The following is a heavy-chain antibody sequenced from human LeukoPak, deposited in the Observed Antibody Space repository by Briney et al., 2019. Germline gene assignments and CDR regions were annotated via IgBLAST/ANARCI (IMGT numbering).Heavy chain of an antibody. J-gene: IGHJ4*02. CDR1: GFTFDDYG. CDR3: ARTRKRYQLLPGGDY. Sequence: GGSLRLSCAASGFTFDDYGMSWVRQAPGKGLEWVSGINWNGGSTGYADSVKGRFTISRDNAENSLYLQMNSLRAEDTALYYCARTRKRYQLLPGGDYWGQGTLVTVSS. CDR2: INWNGGST. V-gene: IGHV3-20*04. D-gene: IGHD2-2*01.